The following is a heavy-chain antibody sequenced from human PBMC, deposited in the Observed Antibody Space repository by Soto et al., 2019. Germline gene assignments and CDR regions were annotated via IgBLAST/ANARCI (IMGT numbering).Heavy chain of an antibody. D-gene: IGHD3-22*01. CDR3: SRQVVGQYYFYY. CDR1: GGSFSGYY. J-gene: IGHJ4*01. CDR2: INHSGST. V-gene: IGHV4-34*01. Sequence: SETLSLTCAVYGGSFSGYYWSWIRQPPGKGLEWIGEINHSGSTNYNPSLKSRVTISVDTSKNQFSLKLSSVTAADTAVYYCSRQVVGQYYFYYCCQGTPVPVSS.